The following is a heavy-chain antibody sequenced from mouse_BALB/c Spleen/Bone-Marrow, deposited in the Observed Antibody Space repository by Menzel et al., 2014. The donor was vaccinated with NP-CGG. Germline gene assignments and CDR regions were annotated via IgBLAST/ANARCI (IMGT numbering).Heavy chain of an antibody. Sequence: VQLQQSGAELAKPGASVKMSCKASGYNFINYWMHWVKQRPGQGLEWIGYINPSTGYTEYNQKFKDKATLTADKSSSKAYMQLSSLTSEDSAVYYCARNYDYDGGYYAMDYWGQGTSVTVSP. CDR1: GYNFINYW. V-gene: IGHV1-7*01. D-gene: IGHD2-4*01. J-gene: IGHJ4*01. CDR3: ARNYDYDGGYYAMDY. CDR2: INPSTGYT.